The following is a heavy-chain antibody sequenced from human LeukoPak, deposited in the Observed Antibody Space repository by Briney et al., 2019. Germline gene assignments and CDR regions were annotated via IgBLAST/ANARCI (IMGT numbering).Heavy chain of an antibody. J-gene: IGHJ5*02. D-gene: IGHD3-10*01. Sequence: PSETLSLTCSVSGGSISSYYWSWIRQPAGKGLEWIGRIFTTGSTNYNPSLKSRVTISVDKSKNLCSLKPSSVTAADTAVYYCARDQVASYGSGSGWFDPWGQGTLVTVSS. CDR2: IFTTGST. V-gene: IGHV4-4*07. CDR3: ARDQVASYGSGSGWFDP. CDR1: GGSISSYY.